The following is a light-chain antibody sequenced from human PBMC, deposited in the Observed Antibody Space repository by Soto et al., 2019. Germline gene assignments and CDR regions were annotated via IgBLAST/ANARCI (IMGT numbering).Light chain of an antibody. Sequence: EIVMTQSPATLSVSPGERVTLSCRASQSVRSNLAWYQQKPGLAPRLLIYDASSRATGIPDRFSGSGSGTDFTLTISRLEPEDFAVYYCQQYGSSPYTFGQGTKLEIK. V-gene: IGKV3D-20*01. CDR2: DAS. CDR3: QQYGSSPYT. J-gene: IGKJ2*01. CDR1: QSVRSN.